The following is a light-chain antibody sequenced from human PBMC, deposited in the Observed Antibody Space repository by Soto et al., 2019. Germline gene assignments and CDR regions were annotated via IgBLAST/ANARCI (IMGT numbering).Light chain of an antibody. J-gene: IGKJ5*01. CDR3: MQALQTPPT. CDR2: LGS. CDR1: QSLLHSNGYNY. V-gene: IGKV2-28*01. Sequence: DIVMTQSPLSLPVTPGEPASISFISIQSLLHSNGYNYLDWYLQKPGQSPQLLIYLGSNRASGVPDRFSGSGSGTDFTLKISRVEAEDVGVYYCMQALQTPPTFGQGTRLEIK.